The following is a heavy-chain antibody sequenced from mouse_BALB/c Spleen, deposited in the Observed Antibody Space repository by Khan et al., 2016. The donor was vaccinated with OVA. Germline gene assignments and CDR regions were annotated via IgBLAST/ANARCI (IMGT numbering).Heavy chain of an antibody. CDR3: ARVYGGDFDY. J-gene: IGHJ2*01. CDR2: ISYSGNT. Sequence: EVQLQESGPGLVKPSQSLSLTCTVTGYSITTDYAWNWIRQFPGNKLEWMGYISYSGNTKHNPSLKSRISITRDTSKNQFFLQLKSVTTEDTARYYCARVYGGDFDYWGQGTTLTVSS. CDR1: GYSITTDYA. D-gene: IGHD1-1*01. V-gene: IGHV3-2*02.